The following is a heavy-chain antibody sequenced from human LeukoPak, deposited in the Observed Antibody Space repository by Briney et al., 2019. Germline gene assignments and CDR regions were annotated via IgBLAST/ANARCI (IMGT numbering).Heavy chain of an antibody. D-gene: IGHD4-23*01. J-gene: IGHJ4*02. V-gene: IGHV5-51*01. CDR1: GYSFPTYW. Sequence: GESLKISCKGSGYSFPTYWIAWVRQMPGKGLEWMGIIYPGDSDTRYSPSFQGQVTISADKSISTAYLQWSSLKASDTAMYYCARGIDYGGNTYYFDYWGQGTLVTVSS. CDR3: ARGIDYGGNTYYFDY. CDR2: IYPGDSDT.